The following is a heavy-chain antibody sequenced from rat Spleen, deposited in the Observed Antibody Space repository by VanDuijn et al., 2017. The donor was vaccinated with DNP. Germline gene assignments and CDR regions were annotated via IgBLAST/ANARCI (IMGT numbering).Heavy chain of an antibody. J-gene: IGHJ4*01. CDR2: INTDGGTT. D-gene: IGHD3-8*01. CDR3: AIPWGAVDA. Sequence: EVQLVESGGDRVQPGRSLKLSCVASGFTFSNYWMYWIRQAPGKGLDWVASINTDGGTTYYPDSVKGRFTISRDNAENTVYLQMNSLRSEDTATYYCAIPWGAVDAWGQGTSVTVSS. CDR1: GFTFSNYW. V-gene: IGHV5-58*01.